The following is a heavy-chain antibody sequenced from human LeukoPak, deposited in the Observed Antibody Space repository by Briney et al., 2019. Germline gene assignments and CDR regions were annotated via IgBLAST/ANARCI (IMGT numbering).Heavy chain of an antibody. Sequence: PGGSLRLSCAASGFTFSSYWMSWVRQAPGKGLEWVANIKQDGSEKYYVDSVKGRFTISRDNAKNSLYLQMNSLRAEDTAVYYCAKGKSVLRFLEWLFTNDYWGQGTLVTVSS. D-gene: IGHD3-3*01. CDR3: AKGKSVLRFLEWLFTNDY. CDR1: GFTFSSYW. V-gene: IGHV3-7*01. CDR2: IKQDGSEK. J-gene: IGHJ4*02.